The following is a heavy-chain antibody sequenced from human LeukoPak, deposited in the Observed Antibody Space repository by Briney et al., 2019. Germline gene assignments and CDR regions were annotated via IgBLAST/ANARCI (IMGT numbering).Heavy chain of an antibody. D-gene: IGHD2-2*01. CDR3: APARRSISCPPAGIGCVDI. CDR2: VYPEDGET. Sequence: ASVKVSCKVSGYTFTDYYMHWVQQAPGKGREWMGLVYPEDGETIYAEKFQGRVTITADTSTDTAYTELSSLRSEDTAGSYCAPARRSISCPPAGIGCVDIWGQGTIVRVSS. CDR1: GYTFTDYY. J-gene: IGHJ3*02. V-gene: IGHV1-69-2*01.